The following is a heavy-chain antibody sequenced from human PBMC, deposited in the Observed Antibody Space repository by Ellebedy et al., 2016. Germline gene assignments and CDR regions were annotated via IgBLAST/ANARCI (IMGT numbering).Heavy chain of an antibody. CDR2: ISPRGGNT. D-gene: IGHD6-13*01. V-gene: IGHV1-46*04. Sequence: ASVKVSCKASGYSFTRHNIHWVRQAPGQGLEWMGIISPRGGNTSYAQRLQGRFTMTRDTSTSTVYMELRSLRSEDTAVYYCARDPGDYSSTWLNPNDETFDLDVNPGLGGFDYWGQGTLVTVSS. J-gene: IGHJ4*02. CDR1: GYSFTRHN. CDR3: ARDPGDYSSTWLNPNDETFDLDVNPGLGGFDY.